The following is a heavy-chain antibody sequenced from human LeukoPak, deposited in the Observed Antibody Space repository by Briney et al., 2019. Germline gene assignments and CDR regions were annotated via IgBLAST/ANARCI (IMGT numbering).Heavy chain of an antibody. V-gene: IGHV3-23*01. J-gene: IGHJ6*02. CDR3: ASSYGMDV. D-gene: IGHD3-16*01. CDR2: ISGTGSST. Sequence: GGSLRLSCATSGFAFTTSALTWVRQAPGKGLEWVSSISGTGSSTYYADSVKGRFTVSRDKSKNALYLQMNSLRAEDTAVYYCASSYGMDVWGQGTTVTVSS. CDR1: GFAFTTSA.